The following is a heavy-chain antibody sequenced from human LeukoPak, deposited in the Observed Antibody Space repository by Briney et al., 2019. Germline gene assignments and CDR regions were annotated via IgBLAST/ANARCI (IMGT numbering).Heavy chain of an antibody. Sequence: SETLSLTCTVSGGSISSNSYYWGWIRQPPGKGLEWIGSIYYSGSTYYNPSHKSRVTISVDTSKNQFSLKLSSVTAADTAVYYCARHGVGARNWFDPWGQGTLVTVSS. V-gene: IGHV4-39*01. CDR1: GGSISSNSYY. J-gene: IGHJ5*02. CDR2: IYYSGST. D-gene: IGHD1-26*01. CDR3: ARHGVGARNWFDP.